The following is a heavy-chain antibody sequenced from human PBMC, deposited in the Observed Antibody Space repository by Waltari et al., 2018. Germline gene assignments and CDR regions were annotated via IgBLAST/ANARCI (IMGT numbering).Heavy chain of an antibody. J-gene: IGHJ5*02. CDR3: ARGGGYSYGFNWFDP. CDR2: IYYSGGT. Sequence: WSRQPPGNGLELIGYIYYSGGTNSNPSLKSRVTISVDTSKNQFSLKLSSVTAADTAVYYCARGGGYSYGFNWFDPWGQGTLVTVSS. D-gene: IGHD5-18*01. V-gene: IGHV4-59*01.